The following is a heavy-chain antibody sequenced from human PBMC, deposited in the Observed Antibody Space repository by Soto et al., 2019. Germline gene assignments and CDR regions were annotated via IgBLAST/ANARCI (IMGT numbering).Heavy chain of an antibody. J-gene: IGHJ4*01. CDR1: GYTFTNYY. V-gene: IGHV1-46*01. D-gene: IGHD3-22*01. Sequence: ASVKVSCKASGYTFTNYYMHWVRQAPGQGLEWMGIINPSGGNTRYAQKFQGRVTITADESTSTAYMELSSLRSEDTAVYYCARGRNYDSSGYCLDYWG. CDR2: INPSGGNT. CDR3: ARGRNYDSSGYCLDY.